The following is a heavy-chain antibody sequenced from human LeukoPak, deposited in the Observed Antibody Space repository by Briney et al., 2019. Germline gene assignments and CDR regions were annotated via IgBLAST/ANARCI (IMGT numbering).Heavy chain of an antibody. V-gene: IGHV1-18*01. D-gene: IGHD3-22*01. Sequence: ASVKVSCKASGYTFTCYGISWVRQPPGQGLEWMGWSSAYNGNTNYAQKLQGRVTMTTDTSTTTAYMELRSLRSDDTAVYYCAGDTYYYDSSGYYYAPFDYWGQGTLVTVSS. CDR2: SSAYNGNT. J-gene: IGHJ4*02. CDR3: AGDTYYYDSSGYYYAPFDY. CDR1: GYTFTCYG.